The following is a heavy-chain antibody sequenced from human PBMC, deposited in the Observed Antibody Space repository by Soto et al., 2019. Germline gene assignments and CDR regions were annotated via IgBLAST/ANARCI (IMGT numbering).Heavy chain of an antibody. CDR2: ISSSGGST. CDR3: AKEFRSADIVVVPAGLAPDAFDI. Sequence: GGSLRLSCAASGFTFSSYAMHWVRQAPGKGLEYVSAISSSGGSTYYADFVKGRFTISRDNSKNTLYLQMNSLRAEDTAVYYCAKEFRSADIVVVPAGLAPDAFDIWGQGTMVTVSS. V-gene: IGHV3-64*02. D-gene: IGHD2-2*01. J-gene: IGHJ3*02. CDR1: GFTFSSYA.